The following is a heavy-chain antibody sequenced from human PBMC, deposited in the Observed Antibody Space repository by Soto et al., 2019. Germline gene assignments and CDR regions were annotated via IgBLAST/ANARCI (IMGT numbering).Heavy chain of an antibody. V-gene: IGHV1-2*02. Sequence: QVQLVQSGAEVKEPGDSVRVSCEASGYTFTAYYIHWVQQAPGQGLEWMGWINPKFGDTTYAQDFQGRVSMTRDMSISTVYMELSSLTSDDTAIYYCARNMDYYYGRGSGNGHGVWGQGTTVTVFS. D-gene: IGHD3-10*02. CDR2: INPKFGDT. CDR3: ARNMDYYYGRGSGNGHGV. J-gene: IGHJ6*02. CDR1: GYTFTAYY.